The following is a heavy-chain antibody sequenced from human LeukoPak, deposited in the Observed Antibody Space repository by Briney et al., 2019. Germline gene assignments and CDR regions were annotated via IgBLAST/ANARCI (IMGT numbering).Heavy chain of an antibody. D-gene: IGHD6-13*01. V-gene: IGHV3-21*01. CDR1: GFTFSSYS. Sequence: GGSLRLSCAASGFTFSSYSMNWVRQAPGKGLEWVSSISSSSSYIYYAYSVRGRFTISRDNAKNSLYLQMNSLRAEDTAVYYCARGIAAAVPYYFDYWGQGTLVTVSS. J-gene: IGHJ4*02. CDR3: ARGIAAAVPYYFDY. CDR2: ISSSSSYI.